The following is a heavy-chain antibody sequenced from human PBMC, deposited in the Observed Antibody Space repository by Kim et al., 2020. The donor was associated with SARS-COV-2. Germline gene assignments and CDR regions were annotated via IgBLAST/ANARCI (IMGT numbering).Heavy chain of an antibody. CDR1: GFTFSNAW. D-gene: IGHD2-2*01. Sequence: GGSLRLSCAASGFTFSNAWMSWVRQAPGKGLEWVGRIKSKTDGGTTDYAAPVKGRFTISRDDSKNTLYLQMNSLKTEDTAVYYCTADRAVVVPAAIFEWVPNDNGFDPWGQGTLVTVSS. J-gene: IGHJ5*02. CDR3: TADRAVVVPAAIFEWVPNDNGFDP. V-gene: IGHV3-15*01. CDR2: IKSKTDGGTT.